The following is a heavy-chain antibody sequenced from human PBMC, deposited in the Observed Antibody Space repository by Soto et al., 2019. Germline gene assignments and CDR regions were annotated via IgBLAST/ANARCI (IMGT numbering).Heavy chain of an antibody. CDR3: AKGVDTMVRGVIQ. J-gene: IGHJ4*02. CDR2: ISYDGSNK. CDR1: GFTFSSYG. V-gene: IGHV3-30*18. D-gene: IGHD3-10*01. Sequence: QVQLVESGGGVVQPGRSLRLSCAASGFTFSSYGMHWVRQAPGKGLEWVAVISYDGSNKYYADSVKGRFTISRDNSKNTLYLQMNSLRAEDTAVYYCAKGVDTMVRGVIQWGQGPLVTVSS.